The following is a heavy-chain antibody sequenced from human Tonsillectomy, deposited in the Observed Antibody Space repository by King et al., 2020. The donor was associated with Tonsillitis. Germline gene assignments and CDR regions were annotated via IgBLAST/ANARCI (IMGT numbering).Heavy chain of an antibody. D-gene: IGHD1-26*01. CDR3: ARTEIEWELLGAMDV. J-gene: IGHJ6*02. CDR2: SSVSGSTI. V-gene: IGHV3-11*01. Sequence: VQLVESGGGLVKPGGSLSLSCAASGFTFSDYYMSWIRQAPGKGLEWVSYSSVSGSTIYYADSVKGRFTISRDNAKNSLYLQMTSLIAEDTAVYYCARTEIEWELLGAMDVWGQGTTVTVSS. CDR1: GFTFSDYY.